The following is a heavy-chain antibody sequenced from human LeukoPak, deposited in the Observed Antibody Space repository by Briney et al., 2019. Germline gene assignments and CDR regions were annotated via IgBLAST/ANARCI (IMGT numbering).Heavy chain of an antibody. J-gene: IGHJ4*02. Sequence: GESLKISCKGSGYLFTNYWIGWVRQVPGKGLEWMGIIYPGDSETRYGPSSRGQVTISADKSISTAYLQWSGLKASDTAMYYCARLLYGVYSHYFDYWGQGTLVTVSS. CDR3: ARLLYGVYSHYFDY. V-gene: IGHV5-51*01. CDR1: GYLFTNYW. D-gene: IGHD4-17*01. CDR2: IYPGDSET.